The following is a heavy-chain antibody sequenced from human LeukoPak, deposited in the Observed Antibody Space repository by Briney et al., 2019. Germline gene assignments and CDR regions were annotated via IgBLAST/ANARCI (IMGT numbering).Heavy chain of an antibody. CDR3: ARHHWHYYYYMGV. Sequence: PSETLSLTCTVSGGSISSRSYYGGWIRQPPGKGLEWIGSIYYSGDTYYNPSLKSRRLTISVDTSKNQFSLRLSSVTAADAAVYYCARHHWHYYYYMGVWGKGSTVTVSS. CDR1: GGSISSRSYY. V-gene: IGHV4-39*01. CDR2: IYYSGDT. J-gene: IGHJ6*03.